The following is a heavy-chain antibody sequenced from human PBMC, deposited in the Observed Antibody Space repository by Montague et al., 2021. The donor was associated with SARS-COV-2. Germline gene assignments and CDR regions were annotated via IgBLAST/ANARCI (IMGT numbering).Heavy chain of an antibody. CDR1: GGSFSDYY. J-gene: IGHJ2*01. D-gene: IGHD7-27*01. CDR2: IYYTGST. CDR3: ARNRGWGSRGAGYIDL. Sequence: TLSLTCAVYGGSFSDYYWSWIRQPPGKGLEWIAYIYYTGSTYYNPSLQSRLRTSLDTSKNQFSLTLTSVTAADTAIYYCARNRGWGSRGAGYIDLWGRGTLVTVSS. V-gene: IGHV4-34*09.